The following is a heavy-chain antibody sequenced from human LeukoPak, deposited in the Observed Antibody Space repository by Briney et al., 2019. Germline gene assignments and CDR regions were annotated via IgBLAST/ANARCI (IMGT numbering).Heavy chain of an antibody. J-gene: IGHJ4*02. CDR2: MNSDGSTT. Sequence: GGSLRLSCAASGFTLSGHWMHWVRHAPGKGLVWVSRMNSDGSTTTYADSVKGRFTISRDNAKNTLYLQMNSLRAEDTAVYYCVRYFGVKAGDYWGQGTLVTVSS. V-gene: IGHV3-74*01. CDR1: GFTLSGHW. CDR3: VRYFGVKAGDY. D-gene: IGHD3-10*01.